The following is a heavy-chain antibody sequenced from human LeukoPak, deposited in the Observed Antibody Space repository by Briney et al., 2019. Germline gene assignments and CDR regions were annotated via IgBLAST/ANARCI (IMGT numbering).Heavy chain of an antibody. D-gene: IGHD3-10*01. CDR3: GRHLYGSGSSRGFDY. Sequence: PSETLSLTCTVSGGSISSYYWSWIRQPPGKGLEWIGYIYYSGSTNYNPSLKSRVTISVATSKNQFSLKLSSVTAADTAVYYCGRHLYGSGSSRGFDYWGQGTLVTVSS. CDR2: IYYSGST. V-gene: IGHV4-59*08. CDR1: GGSISSYY. J-gene: IGHJ4*02.